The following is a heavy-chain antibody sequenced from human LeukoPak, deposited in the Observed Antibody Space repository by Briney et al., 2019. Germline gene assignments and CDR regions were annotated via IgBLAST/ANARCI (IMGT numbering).Heavy chain of an antibody. V-gene: IGHV3-30*03. CDR1: GFIFTSYG. CDR2: ISYDGSNK. CDR3: AREMGIAARPRGNWFDP. J-gene: IGHJ5*02. Sequence: AGGSLRLSCTASGFIFTSYGMHWVRQAPGKGLEWVAGISYDGSNKYYADSVKGRFTISRDNSKNTLYLQMNSLRAEDTAVYYCAREMGIAARPRGNWFDPWGQGTLVTVSS. D-gene: IGHD6-6*01.